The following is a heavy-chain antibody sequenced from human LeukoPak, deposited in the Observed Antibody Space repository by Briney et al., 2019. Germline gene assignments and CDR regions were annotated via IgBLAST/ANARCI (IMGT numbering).Heavy chain of an antibody. D-gene: IGHD2-15*01. CDR2: IRSKDGTT. J-gene: IGHJ1*01. CDR3: NRWHIAGVSYSNV. Sequence: GGSLRLSCTASGFNFGDYSMSWVRQAPGKGLEWVGFIRSKDGTTEYAASVRGRFSISRDDSKRIAHLQMNSLRTEDTAVYYCNRWHIAGVSYSNVWGQGTLVTVSS. V-gene: IGHV3-49*04. CDR1: GFNFGDYS.